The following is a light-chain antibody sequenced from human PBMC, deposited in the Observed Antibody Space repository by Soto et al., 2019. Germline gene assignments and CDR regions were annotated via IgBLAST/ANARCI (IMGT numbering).Light chain of an antibody. CDR3: SSYARSDTLVL. CDR2: DVS. Sequence: QSALTQPASVSGSPGQSITISCTGTNNDIGTYNYVSWYQQRPGKAPKLILYDVSYRPSGISDRFSGSKSGNTASLTISGLQAEDEAHYYYSSYARSDTLVLFGGGTQLTVL. CDR1: NNDIGTYNY. V-gene: IGLV2-14*01. J-gene: IGLJ2*01.